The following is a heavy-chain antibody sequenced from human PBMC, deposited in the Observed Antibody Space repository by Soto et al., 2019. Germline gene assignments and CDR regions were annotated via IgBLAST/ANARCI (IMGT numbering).Heavy chain of an antibody. CDR3: ARRALYCSGGSCAGFDP. V-gene: IGHV4-39*01. D-gene: IGHD2-15*01. CDR1: GGSISSSSYY. Sequence: KPSETLSLTCTVSGGSISSSSYYWGWIRQPPGKGLEWIGSIYYSGSTYYNPSLKSRVTISVDTSKNQFSLKLSSVTAADTAVYYCARRALYCSGGSCAGFDPWGQGTLVTVS. J-gene: IGHJ5*02. CDR2: IYYSGST.